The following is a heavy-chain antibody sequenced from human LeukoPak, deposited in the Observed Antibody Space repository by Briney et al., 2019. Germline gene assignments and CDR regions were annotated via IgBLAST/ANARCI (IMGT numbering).Heavy chain of an antibody. V-gene: IGHV3-48*03. J-gene: IGHJ4*02. CDR2: ISSSGTST. D-gene: IGHD4-23*01. CDR3: ARDRGVYNGNSYRFDY. Sequence: PGGSLRLSCAASGFSFSSYEMNWVRQAPGKGLEWVSYISSSGTSTYYADSVKGRFTISRDNAKNSLSQQMNSLRAEDTAVYYCARDRGVYNGNSYRFDYWGQGALVTVSS. CDR1: GFSFSSYE.